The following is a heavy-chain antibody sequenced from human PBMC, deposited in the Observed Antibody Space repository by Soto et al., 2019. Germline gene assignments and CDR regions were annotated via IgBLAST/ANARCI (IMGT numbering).Heavy chain of an antibody. J-gene: IGHJ4*02. CDR2: MNKDGSII. CDR3: VRPCGDPPG. D-gene: IGHD4-17*01. Sequence: EVLLVESGGGIVQPGGSLRLSCAASGFPFSGEWMHWVRQGPGKGLVWVSRMNKDGSIIAYADSVRGRFTISRDNAKRTLYLNTRNLSPERTALSMGVRPCGDPPGWGQGT. CDR1: GFPFSGEW. V-gene: IGHV3-74*01.